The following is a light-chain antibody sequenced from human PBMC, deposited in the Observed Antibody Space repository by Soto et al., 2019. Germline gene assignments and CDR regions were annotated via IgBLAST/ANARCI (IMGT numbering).Light chain of an antibody. CDR3: QQYNNWPPIT. CDR1: QSVSSN. J-gene: IGKJ5*01. Sequence: EIVMTQSPATLSVSPLERSTLSCRSSQSVSSNLVWYQQKPGQAPRLLIYGASTRATGIPARFSGSGSGTEFTLTISSLQSEDFAVYYCQQYNNWPPITFGQGTRLEIK. CDR2: GAS. V-gene: IGKV3-15*01.